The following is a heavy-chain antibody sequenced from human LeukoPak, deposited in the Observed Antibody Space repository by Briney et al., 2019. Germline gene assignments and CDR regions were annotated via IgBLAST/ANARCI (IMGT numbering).Heavy chain of an antibody. CDR1: GFTFSNCW. V-gene: IGHV3-7*01. D-gene: IGHD4-23*01. J-gene: IGHJ4*02. Sequence: PGGSLRLSCAASGFTFSNCWMSWVRQAPGKGLEWVANIKYDGDEEYYVDSVKGRFTISRDNAKNSLYLQLNSLRVEDTAVYYCKSGGAAPGSFDNWGQGTLVTVSP. CDR2: IKYDGDEE. CDR3: KSGGAAPGSFDN.